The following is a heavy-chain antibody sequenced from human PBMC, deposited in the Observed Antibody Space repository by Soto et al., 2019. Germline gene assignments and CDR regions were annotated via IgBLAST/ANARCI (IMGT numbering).Heavy chain of an antibody. J-gene: IGHJ6*02. V-gene: IGHV1-69*08. CDR3: ARDLGGGYSYGSYGMDV. CDR2: IIPILGIA. D-gene: IGHD5-18*01. CDR1: GGTFSSYT. Sequence: QVQLVQSGAEVKKPGSSVKVSCKASGGTFSSYTISWVRQAPGQGLEWMGRIIPILGIANYAQKFQGRVTITADKSTSTAYMELSSLRSEDTAVYYCARDLGGGYSYGSYGMDVWGQGTTVTVSS.